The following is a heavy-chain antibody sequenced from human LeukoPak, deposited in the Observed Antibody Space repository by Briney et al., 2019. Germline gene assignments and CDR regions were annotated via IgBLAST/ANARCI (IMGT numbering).Heavy chain of an antibody. V-gene: IGHV1-2*02. D-gene: IGHD5-12*01. CDR3: ARFYSGYGNYYYYMDV. J-gene: IGHJ6*03. Sequence: GASVKVSCKASGYTFTGYYIHWVRQAPGQGLEWMGWINPYSGDTAYAQKFQGRVTMTRDTSISTAYMELSRLRSDDTAVYYCARFYSGYGNYYYYMDVWGKGTTVTVSS. CDR2: INPYSGDT. CDR1: GYTFTGYY.